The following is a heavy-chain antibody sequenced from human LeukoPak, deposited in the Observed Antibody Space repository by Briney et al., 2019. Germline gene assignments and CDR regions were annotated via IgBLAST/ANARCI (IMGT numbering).Heavy chain of an antibody. CDR1: GGSFSGYY. D-gene: IGHD3-22*01. Sequence: PSETLSLTCAVYGGSFSGYYWSWIRQPAGKGLEWIGRIYTSGSTNYNPSLKSRVTMSVDTSKNRFSLKLSSVTAADTAVYYCARRNYYDSSGKFVDIWGQGTMVTVSS. CDR3: ARRNYYDSSGKFVDI. V-gene: IGHV4-59*10. CDR2: IYTSGST. J-gene: IGHJ3*02.